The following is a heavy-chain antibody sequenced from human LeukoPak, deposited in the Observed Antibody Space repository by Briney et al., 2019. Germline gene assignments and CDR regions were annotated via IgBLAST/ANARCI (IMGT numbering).Heavy chain of an antibody. V-gene: IGHV3-48*03. CDR2: INSGGGTK. J-gene: IGHJ4*02. Sequence: PGGSLRLSCAASGFTFSTYEMNWVRQAPGKGLEWVSYINSGGGTKYYADSVKGRFTISRDNAKNSLYLQVSSLRAEDTAVYYCAREAKGSDDYTGAFDYRGQGTLVTVSS. CDR3: AREAKGSDDYTGAFDY. D-gene: IGHD5-24*01. CDR1: GFTFSTYE.